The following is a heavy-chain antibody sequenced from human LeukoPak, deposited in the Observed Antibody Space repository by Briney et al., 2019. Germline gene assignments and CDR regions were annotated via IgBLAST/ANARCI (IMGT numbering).Heavy chain of an antibody. D-gene: IGHD3-22*01. CDR2: IYHSGST. V-gene: IGHV4-30-2*01. J-gene: IGHJ4*02. CDR3: ARLKGVGYDSSGSLDY. Sequence: SQTLSLTCTVSGGSISSGGYYWSWIRQPPGKGLEWIGYIYHSGSTYYNPSLKSRVTISVDRSKNQFSLKLSSVTAADTAVYYCARLKGVGYDSSGSLDYWGQGTLVTVSS. CDR1: GGSISSGGYY.